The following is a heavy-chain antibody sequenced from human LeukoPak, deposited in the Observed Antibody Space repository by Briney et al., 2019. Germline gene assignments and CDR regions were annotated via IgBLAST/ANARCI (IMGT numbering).Heavy chain of an antibody. D-gene: IGHD1-26*01. CDR1: GYSFSDYY. V-gene: IGHV1-2*02. Sequence: ASVKVSCKASGYSFSDYYMHWVRQAPGQGLEWMGWINPNTGATNYAQKFQGRVTMTEDTSTDTAYMELSSLRSEDTAVYYCATVDQYAIVGVTDPRYGMDVWGQGTTVTVSS. CDR3: ATVDQYAIVGVTDPRYGMDV. J-gene: IGHJ6*02. CDR2: INPNTGAT.